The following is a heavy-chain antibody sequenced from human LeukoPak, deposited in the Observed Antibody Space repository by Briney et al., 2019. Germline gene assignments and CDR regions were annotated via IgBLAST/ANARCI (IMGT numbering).Heavy chain of an antibody. Sequence: SETLSLTCAVYGGSFSGYYWSWIRQPPGKGLEWIGEINHSGSTNYNPSLKSRVTISVDTSKNQFSLKLSSVTAADTAVYYCARDPGGYYDILTGYYGEYNWFDPWGQGTLVTVSS. D-gene: IGHD3-9*01. J-gene: IGHJ5*02. CDR1: GGSFSGYY. CDR2: INHSGST. CDR3: ARDPGGYYDILTGYYGEYNWFDP. V-gene: IGHV4-34*01.